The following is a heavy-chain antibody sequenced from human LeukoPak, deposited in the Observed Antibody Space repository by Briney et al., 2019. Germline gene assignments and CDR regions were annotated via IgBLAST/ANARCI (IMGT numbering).Heavy chain of an antibody. J-gene: IGHJ3*02. Sequence: SETLSLTCTVSGGSISSSSYYWGWIRQPPGKGLEWIGSIYYSGSTYYNPSLKSRVTISVDTSKNQFSLKLSSVTAADTAVYYCARGRRDYYDSSGYLGFEVANAFDIWGQGTMVTVSS. CDR1: GGSISSSSYY. D-gene: IGHD3-22*01. V-gene: IGHV4-39*07. CDR2: IYYSGST. CDR3: ARGRRDYYDSSGYLGFEVANAFDI.